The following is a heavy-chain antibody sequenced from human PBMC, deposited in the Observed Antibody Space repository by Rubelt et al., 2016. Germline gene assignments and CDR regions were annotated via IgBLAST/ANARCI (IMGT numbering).Heavy chain of an antibody. J-gene: IGHJ4*02. D-gene: IGHD4-23*01. V-gene: IGHV1-18*01. CDR1: GYTFTSYG. CDR2: VNAGNGNT. CDR3: ARGRAVKLADSGGNDY. Sequence: QVQLVQSGAEVKKPGASVKVSCKASGYTFTSYGISWVRQAPGQGLEWMGWVNAGNGNTKYSQEFQGRVTITRDTSASTAYMELSSLRSEDTAVYYCARGRAVKLADSGGNDYWGQGTLVTVSS.